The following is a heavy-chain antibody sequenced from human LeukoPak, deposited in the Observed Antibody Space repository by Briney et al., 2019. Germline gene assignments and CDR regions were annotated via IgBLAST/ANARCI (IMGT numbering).Heavy chain of an antibody. CDR3: AKPVVTANWYFDL. CDR1: GFTFDDYA. D-gene: IGHD2-21*02. CDR2: ISWNSGSI. Sequence: QPGGSLRLSCAASGFTFDDYAMHWVRQAPGKGLKWVSGISWNSGSIGYADSVKGRFTISRDNAKNSLYLQMNSLRAEDTALYYCAKPVVTANWYFDLWGRGTLVTVSS. V-gene: IGHV3-9*01. J-gene: IGHJ2*01.